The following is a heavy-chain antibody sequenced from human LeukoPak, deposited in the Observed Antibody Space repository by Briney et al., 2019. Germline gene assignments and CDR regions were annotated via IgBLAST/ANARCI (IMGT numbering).Heavy chain of an antibody. CDR1: GFTFDDYA. CDR2: ISWNSGSI. CDR3: PPMVRGVFSWFDP. D-gene: IGHD3-10*01. V-gene: IGHV3-9*01. Sequence: GGSLRLSCAASGFTFDDYAMHWVRQAPGKGLEWVSGISWNSGSIGYADSVKGRFTISRDNSKNTLYLQMNSLRAEDTAVYYCPPMVRGVFSWFDPWGQGTLVTVSS. J-gene: IGHJ5*02.